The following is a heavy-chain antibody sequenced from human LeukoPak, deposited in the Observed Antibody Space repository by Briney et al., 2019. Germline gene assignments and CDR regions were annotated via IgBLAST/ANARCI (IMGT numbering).Heavy chain of an antibody. CDR1: VITFSSYC. D-gene: IGHD5-18*01. CDR3: AKRAYSYGETFDY. Sequence: GGSLRLSCAAAVITFSSYCMHWVRQAPCKGLEWVVVISYDGSNKYYADSVKGRFTISRDNSKNTLYLQMNSLRAEDTAVYYCAKRAYSYGETFDYWGQGTLVTVSS. CDR2: ISYDGSNK. V-gene: IGHV3-30*18. J-gene: IGHJ4*02.